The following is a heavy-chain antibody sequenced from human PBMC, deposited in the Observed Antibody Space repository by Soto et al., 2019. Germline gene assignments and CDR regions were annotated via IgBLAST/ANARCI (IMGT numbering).Heavy chain of an antibody. D-gene: IGHD2-2*01. J-gene: IGHJ6*03. Sequence: ASVKVSCKASGGTFSSYTISWVRQAPGQGLEWMGRIIPILGIANYAQKFQGRVTITADKSTSTAYMELSSLRSEDTAVYYCARGDKGYCSSTSCYDYYYYYMDVWGKGTTVTVSS. V-gene: IGHV1-69*02. CDR2: IIPILGIA. CDR1: GGTFSSYT. CDR3: ARGDKGYCSSTSCYDYYYYYMDV.